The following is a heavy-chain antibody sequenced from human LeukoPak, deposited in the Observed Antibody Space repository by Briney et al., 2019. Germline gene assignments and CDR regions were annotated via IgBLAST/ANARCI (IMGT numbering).Heavy chain of an antibody. V-gene: IGHV3-20*04. CDR1: GFTFDDYG. J-gene: IGHJ3*02. CDR2: INWNGGST. D-gene: IGHD3-16*02. Sequence: PGGSLRLSCAASGFTFDDYGMSWARQAPGKGLEWVSGINWNGGSTGYADSVKGRFTISRDNAKNSLYLQMNSLRAEDTASYYCASGVYDYVWGSYRYAPRDAFDIWGQGTMVTVSS. CDR3: ASGVYDYVWGSYRYAPRDAFDI.